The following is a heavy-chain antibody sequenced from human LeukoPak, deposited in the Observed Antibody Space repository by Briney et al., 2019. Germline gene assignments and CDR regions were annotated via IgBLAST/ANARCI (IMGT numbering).Heavy chain of an antibody. J-gene: IGHJ4*02. CDR1: GFTFSSYA. Sequence: GGSLRLSCAASGFTFSSYAMTWVRQAPGKGLEWVSTITGSGGYTYYADSVKGRFTISRDNSKDTLFLRMNSLRAEDTAVYFCAKQSLYDSSGHFHYWGQGTLVTVSS. D-gene: IGHD3-22*01. CDR3: AKQSLYDSSGHFHY. V-gene: IGHV3-23*01. CDR2: ITGSGGYT.